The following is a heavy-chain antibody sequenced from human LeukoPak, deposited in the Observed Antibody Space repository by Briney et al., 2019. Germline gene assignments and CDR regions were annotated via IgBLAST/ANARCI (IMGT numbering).Heavy chain of an antibody. CDR1: GFTFDDYG. Sequence: GGSLRLSCAASGFTFDDYGMSWVRQAPGKGLEWVANIKEDGSEKYYVDSVKGRFTISRDNAKNSLYLQMNSLRAEDTAVYYCARILVYGSGAEAFDYWGQGTLVTVSS. CDR2: IKEDGSEK. V-gene: IGHV3-7*01. J-gene: IGHJ4*02. D-gene: IGHD3-10*01. CDR3: ARILVYGSGAEAFDY.